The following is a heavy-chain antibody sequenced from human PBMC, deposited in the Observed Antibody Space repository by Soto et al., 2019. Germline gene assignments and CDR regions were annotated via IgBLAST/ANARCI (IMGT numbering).Heavy chain of an antibody. CDR3: AHRHELGSFDI. D-gene: IGHD1-26*01. CDR2: IYWNDDK. Sequence: SGPTLVNPTQTLTLTCSFSGFSLSTRAVGVGWIRQPPGKALEWLALIYWNDDKRYSPSLKNRLTITKDTSKNHVVLTMTNMDPVDTATYYCAHRHELGSFDIWGQGTKVTVSS. J-gene: IGHJ3*02. V-gene: IGHV2-5*01. CDR1: GFSLSTRAVG.